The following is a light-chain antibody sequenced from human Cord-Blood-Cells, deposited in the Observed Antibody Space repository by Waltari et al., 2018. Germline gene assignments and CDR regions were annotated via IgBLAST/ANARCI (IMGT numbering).Light chain of an antibody. Sequence: QSALTQPASVSGSPGQSITISCTGTSSDVGSYNLVSWYQQHPGKAPKLMIYEGSKRPSGVSNRFAGSKSCSTASLTISGLQAEDEADYYCCSYAGSSDVFGGGTKLTVL. V-gene: IGLV2-23*01. J-gene: IGLJ3*02. CDR1: SSDVGSYNL. CDR2: EGS. CDR3: CSYAGSSDV.